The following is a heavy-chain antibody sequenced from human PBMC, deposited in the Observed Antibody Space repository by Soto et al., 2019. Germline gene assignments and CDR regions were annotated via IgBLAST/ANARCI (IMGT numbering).Heavy chain of an antibody. CDR2: IYYSGST. D-gene: IGHD5-18*01. CDR3: ARGTRTWIQLWHMAFSYFDY. CDR1: GGSISSGGYY. Sequence: SETLSLTCTVSGGSISSGGYYWSWIRQHPGKGLEWIGYIYYSGSTYYNPSLKSRVTISVDTSKNQFSLKLSSVTAADTAVYYCARGTRTWIQLWHMAFSYFDYWGQGTLVTVSS. V-gene: IGHV4-31*03. J-gene: IGHJ4*02.